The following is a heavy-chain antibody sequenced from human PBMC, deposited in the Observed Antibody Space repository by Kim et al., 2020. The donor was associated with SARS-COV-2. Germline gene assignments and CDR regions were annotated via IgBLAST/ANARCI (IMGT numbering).Heavy chain of an antibody. CDR3: ARDRLRYFDWLTVGPTLKYYYYGMDG. D-gene: IGHD3-9*01. V-gene: IGHV4-31*03. J-gene: IGHJ6*02. CDR1: GGSISSGGYY. CDR2: IYYSGST. Sequence: SETLSLTCTVSGGSISSGGYYWSWIRQHPGKGLEWIGYIYYSGSTYYNPSLKSRVTISVDTSKNQFSLKLSSVTAADTAVYYCARDRLRYFDWLTVGPTLKYYYYGMDGWGQGTTVTVSS.